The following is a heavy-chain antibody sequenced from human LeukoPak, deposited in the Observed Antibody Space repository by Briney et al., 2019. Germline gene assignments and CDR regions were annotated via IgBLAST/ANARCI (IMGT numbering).Heavy chain of an antibody. CDR1: GGSISSYY. J-gene: IGHJ6*02. D-gene: IGHD3-10*01. Sequence: SETLSLTCTVSGGSISSYYWSWIRQPPGKGLEWIGYIYYSGSTNYNPSLKSRVTISVDASKNQFSLKLSSVTAADTAVYYCARRVGRRYGSGSYRSSSYYYYGMDVWGQGTTVTVSS. V-gene: IGHV4-59*01. CDR2: IYYSGST. CDR3: ARRVGRRYGSGSYRSSSYYYYGMDV.